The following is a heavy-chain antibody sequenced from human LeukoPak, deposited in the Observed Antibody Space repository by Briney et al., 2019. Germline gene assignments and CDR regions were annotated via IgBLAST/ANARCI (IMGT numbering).Heavy chain of an antibody. CDR2: IVPVLNIT. D-gene: IGHD5-18*01. V-gene: IGHV1-69*04. CDR1: GGTFSSSA. CDR3: ARDQGLTAPPPYGLDV. Sequence: GASVKVSCKTSGGTFSSSAITWVRQAPGQGLEWMGRIVPVLNITTYAQKFQGRVTITADTSTSTVYMELCSLRSEETAVYYCARDQGLTAPPPYGLDVWGQGTTVIVSS. J-gene: IGHJ6*02.